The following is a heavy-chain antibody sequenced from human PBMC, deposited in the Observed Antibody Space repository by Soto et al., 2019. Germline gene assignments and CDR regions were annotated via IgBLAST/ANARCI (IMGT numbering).Heavy chain of an antibody. CDR1: GFTFSSYA. J-gene: IGHJ1*01. Sequence: GGSLRLSCAASGFTFSSYAMSWVRQAPGKGLEWVSAISGSGGSTYYADSVKGRFTISRDNSKNTLYLQMNSLRAEDTAVYYCAKDFPIDYGDYIRLFYFQHWGQGTLVTVSS. CDR3: AKDFPIDYGDYIRLFYFQH. V-gene: IGHV3-23*01. D-gene: IGHD4-17*01. CDR2: ISGSGGST.